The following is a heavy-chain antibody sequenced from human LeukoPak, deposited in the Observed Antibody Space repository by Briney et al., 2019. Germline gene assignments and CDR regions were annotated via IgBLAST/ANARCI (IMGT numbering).Heavy chain of an antibody. J-gene: IGHJ4*02. CDR1: GGSISSGGYS. CDR2: IYHSGST. V-gene: IGHV4-30-2*01. D-gene: IGHD2-21*01. CDR3: ARGEGSLFDY. Sequence: KSSETLSLTCAVSGGSISSGGYSWSWIRQPPGKGLEWIGYIYHSGSTYYNPSLKSQVTISVDRSKNQFSLKLSSVTAADTAVYYCARGEGSLFDYWGQGTLVTVSS.